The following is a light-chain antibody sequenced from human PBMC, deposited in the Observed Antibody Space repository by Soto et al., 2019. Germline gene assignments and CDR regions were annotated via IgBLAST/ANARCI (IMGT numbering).Light chain of an antibody. V-gene: IGKV3-20*01. Sequence: EIVLTQSPGTLSLSPGQRATLSCRASQSLSSSFLAWYQQKPGQAPRLIIYGASSRAAGIPDRFSGSGSGTDFTLTISRLEHEDFAVYYCHQFATTRSFGQGTKVDMK. CDR3: HQFATTRS. CDR2: GAS. J-gene: IGKJ1*01. CDR1: QSLSSSF.